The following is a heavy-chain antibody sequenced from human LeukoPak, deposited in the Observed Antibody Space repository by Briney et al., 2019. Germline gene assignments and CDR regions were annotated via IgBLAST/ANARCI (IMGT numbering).Heavy chain of an antibody. Sequence: GGSLRLSCAASGFTFSSYGMHWVRQAPGKGLEWVAVISYDGSNKYYADSVKGRFTISRDNSKNTLYLQMNSLRAEDTAVYYCAKDGDIGGRPCYYFDYWGQGTLVTVSS. D-gene: IGHD2-15*01. CDR3: AKDGDIGGRPCYYFDY. CDR2: ISYDGSNK. CDR1: GFTFSSYG. V-gene: IGHV3-30*18. J-gene: IGHJ4*02.